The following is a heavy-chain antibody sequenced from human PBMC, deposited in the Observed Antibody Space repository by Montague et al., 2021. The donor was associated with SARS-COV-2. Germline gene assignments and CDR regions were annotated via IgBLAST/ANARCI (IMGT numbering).Heavy chain of an antibody. CDR2: ISSSGGGSTK. CDR1: GFIFSRYG. CDR3: ARDRDWDDWCGMDV. V-gene: IGHV3-48*03. D-gene: IGHD2-21*01. Sequence: SLRLSCAASGFIFSRYGMNWVRQAPGKGLEWILYISSSGGGSTKXXTYSVKGRFTISRDNAKNSLYLQMNSLRVEDTAIYYCARDRDWDDWCGMDVWGQGTTVTVSS. J-gene: IGHJ6*02.